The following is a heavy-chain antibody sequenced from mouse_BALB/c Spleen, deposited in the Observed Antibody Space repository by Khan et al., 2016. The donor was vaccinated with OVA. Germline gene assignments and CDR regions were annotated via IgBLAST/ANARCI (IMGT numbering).Heavy chain of an antibody. CDR3: ARGYFGNCEFVY. V-gene: IGHV1S132*01. J-gene: IGHJ3*01. CDR1: GYTFTSYW. CDR2: IFPGTGTT. D-gene: IGHD3-1*01. Sequence: QVQLQQSGAELVKPGASVKLSCKTSGYTFTSYWIQWVKQRPGQGLGWIGQIFPGTGTTYYNENFKGKATLTVDTSSSTAYMQLRGLTSEDSAVYFCARGYFGNCEFVYWGQGTLVTVSS.